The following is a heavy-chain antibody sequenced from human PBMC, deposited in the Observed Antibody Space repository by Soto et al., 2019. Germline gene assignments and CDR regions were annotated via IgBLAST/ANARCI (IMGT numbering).Heavy chain of an antibody. J-gene: IGHJ5*02. D-gene: IGHD3-10*01. CDR3: ARGRFGELFPTRWFAP. CDR1: GGSISSYY. Sequence: SETLSLTCTVSGGSISSYYWSWIRQPPGKGLEWIGYIYYSGSTNYNPSLKSRVTISVDTSKNQFSLKLSSVTAADTAVYYCARGRFGELFPTRWFAPWGQGTLVTVPS. CDR2: IYYSGST. V-gene: IGHV4-59*01.